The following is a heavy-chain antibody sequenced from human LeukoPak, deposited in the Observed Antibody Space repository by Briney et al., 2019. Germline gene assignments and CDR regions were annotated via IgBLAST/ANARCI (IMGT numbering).Heavy chain of an antibody. CDR2: IYISGST. V-gene: IGHV4-4*07. CDR3: ARDQGAYSPFDF. CDR1: GGSISSNF. D-gene: IGHD4/OR15-4a*01. Sequence: SETLSLTCTVSGGSISSNFWSWIRQPAGKGLEWAGHIYISGSTSFNPSLKSRVTMSVDTSKNQFSLKLSSVTAADTAVYYCARDQGAYSPFDFWGQGTLVTVSS. J-gene: IGHJ4*02.